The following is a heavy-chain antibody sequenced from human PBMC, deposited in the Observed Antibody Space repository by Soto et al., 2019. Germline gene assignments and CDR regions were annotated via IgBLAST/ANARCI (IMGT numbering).Heavy chain of an antibody. Sequence: RRLSCAASGFTFSDYYMSWIRQAPGKGLEWVSYISSSGSIIYYADSVKGRFTISRENAKNSLYLQMKSLRAEDTAVYYCARDLAYYYSSGYFDYWGQGALVTV. D-gene: IGHD3-22*01. CDR3: ARDLAYYYSSGYFDY. J-gene: IGHJ4*02. CDR1: GFTFSDYY. V-gene: IGHV3-11*01. CDR2: ISSSGSII.